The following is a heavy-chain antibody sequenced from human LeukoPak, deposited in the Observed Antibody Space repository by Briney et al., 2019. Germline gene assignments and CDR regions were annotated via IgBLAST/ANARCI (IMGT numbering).Heavy chain of an antibody. CDR3: AKDKDYYGSVLNY. D-gene: IGHD3-10*01. J-gene: IGHJ4*02. CDR2: ISYDGSNK. CDR1: GFTFSTYS. V-gene: IGHV3-30*18. Sequence: GGSLTLSCAASGFTFSTYSMHWVRQAPGKGLEWVAVISYDGSNKYYADSVKGRFTISRDNSKNTLYLQMNSLRTEDTAIYYCAKDKDYYGSVLNYWGQGTLVTVSS.